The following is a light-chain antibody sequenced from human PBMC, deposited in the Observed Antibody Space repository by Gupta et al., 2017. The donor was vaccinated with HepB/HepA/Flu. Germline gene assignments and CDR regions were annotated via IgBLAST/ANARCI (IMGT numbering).Light chain of an antibody. CDR2: SST. Sequence: DIQLTQSPSSVSSSLGERVTITCRASQSINTYLNWYLQKPGQAPKLLIYSSTALHSGVPSRFRGAGSGTQFTLTINNLQPEDFATYFCQQSYRVPYTFSQGTRLELK. V-gene: IGKV1-39*01. J-gene: IGKJ2*01. CDR1: QSINTY. CDR3: QQSYRVPYT.